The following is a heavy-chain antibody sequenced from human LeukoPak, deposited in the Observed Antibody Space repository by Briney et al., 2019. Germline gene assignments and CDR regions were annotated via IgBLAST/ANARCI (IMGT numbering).Heavy chain of an antibody. CDR3: ARASPTVVTFDY. D-gene: IGHD4-23*01. V-gene: IGHV1-2*02. CDR1: GYTFTGYY. Sequence: ASVKVSCKASGYTFTGYYMHWVRQAPGQGLEWVGWINPNSGGTNYAQKFQGRVTMTRDTSISTAYMELSRLRSDDTAVYYCARASPTVVTFDYWGQGTLVTVSS. J-gene: IGHJ4*02. CDR2: INPNSGGT.